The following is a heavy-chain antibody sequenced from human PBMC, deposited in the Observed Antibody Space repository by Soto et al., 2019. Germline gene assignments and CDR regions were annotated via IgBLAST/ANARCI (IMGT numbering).Heavy chain of an antibody. V-gene: IGHV5-51*01. Sequence: GESLKISCKGSGYSFTSYWIGWVRQMPGKGLEWMGIIYPGDSDTRYSPSFQGQVTISADKSISTAYLQWSSLKASDTAMYYCARPVAARPYYYGMDVWGQGTTVIAP. J-gene: IGHJ6*02. CDR2: IYPGDSDT. D-gene: IGHD6-6*01. CDR3: ARPVAARPYYYGMDV. CDR1: GYSFTSYW.